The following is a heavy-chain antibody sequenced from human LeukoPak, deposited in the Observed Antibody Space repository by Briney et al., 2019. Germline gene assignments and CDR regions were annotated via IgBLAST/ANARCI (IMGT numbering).Heavy chain of an antibody. J-gene: IGHJ4*02. CDR2: VDPEDGET. CDR1: GYTFTDYY. Sequence: ASVKISCKVSGYTFTDYYMHWVQQAPGKGLEWMGLVDPEDGETIYAEKFQGRVTITADTSTDTAYMELSSLRSEDTAVYYCARPASSGSLDYWGQGTLVTVSS. D-gene: IGHD3-22*01. V-gene: IGHV1-69-2*01. CDR3: ARPASSGSLDY.